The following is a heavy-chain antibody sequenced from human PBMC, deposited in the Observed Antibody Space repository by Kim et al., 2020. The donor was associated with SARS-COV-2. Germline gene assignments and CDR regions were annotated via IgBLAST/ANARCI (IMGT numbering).Heavy chain of an antibody. D-gene: IGHD5-18*01. CDR3: ARDEGVTAEAYYYYGMDV. Sequence: KRRVTMSVDTSKNQFSLKLSSVTAADTAVYYCARDEGVTAEAYYYYGMDVWGQGTTVTVSS. J-gene: IGHJ6*02. V-gene: IGHV4-4*06.